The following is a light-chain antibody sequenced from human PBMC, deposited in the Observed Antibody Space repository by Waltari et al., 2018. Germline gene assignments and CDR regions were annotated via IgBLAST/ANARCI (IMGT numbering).Light chain of an antibody. CDR2: SAS. J-gene: IGKJ2*01. CDR3: QQNYASPFT. Sequence: DIQMTQSPSSLSASIGDRVLITCRASQTLTSDLHWYQQRPGKPPKLLIYSASTLQRGVSSRFNGSGSGTDFTLTINNLQPDDFATYFCQQNYASPFTFGQGTKLDMK. V-gene: IGKV1-39*01. CDR1: QTLTSD.